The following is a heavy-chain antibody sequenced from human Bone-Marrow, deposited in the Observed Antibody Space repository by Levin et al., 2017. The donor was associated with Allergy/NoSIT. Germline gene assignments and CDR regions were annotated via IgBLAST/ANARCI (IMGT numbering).Heavy chain of an antibody. CDR2: INPNSGGT. J-gene: IGHJ4*02. V-gene: IGHV1-2*02. Sequence: GESLKISCKASGYTFTGYYMHWVRQAPGQGLEWMGWINPNSGGTNYAQKFQGRVTMTRDTSIRTAYMELSRLRSDDTAVYYCAREGDKRYTYYYDSSGYNSSDWGQGTLVTVSS. CDR3: AREGDKRYTYYYDSSGYNSSD. D-gene: IGHD3-22*01. CDR1: GYTFTGYY.